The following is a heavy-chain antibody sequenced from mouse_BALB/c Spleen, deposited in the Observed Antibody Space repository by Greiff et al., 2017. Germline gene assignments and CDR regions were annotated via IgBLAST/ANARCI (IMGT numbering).Heavy chain of an antibody. Sequence: QVQLKQSGAELMKPGASVKISCKATGYTFSSYWIEWVKQRPGHGLEWIGEILPGSGSTNYNEKFKGKATFTADTSSNTAYMQLSSLTSEDSAVYYCARRRAARAPGYFDYWGQGTTLTVSS. CDR3: ARRRAARAPGYFDY. J-gene: IGHJ2*01. CDR2: ILPGSGST. V-gene: IGHV1-9*01. CDR1: GYTFSSYW. D-gene: IGHD3-1*01.